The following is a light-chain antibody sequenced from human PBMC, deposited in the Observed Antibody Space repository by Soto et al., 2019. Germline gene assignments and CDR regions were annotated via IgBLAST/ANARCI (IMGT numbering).Light chain of an antibody. J-gene: IGKJ1*01. CDR2: GAS. CDR3: QQYNKWPSWT. CDR1: QSLGSN. V-gene: IGKV3-15*01. Sequence: EIVMTQSPDTLSVSPGERATLSCRASQSLGSNLAWYQQKPGQAPRLLIYGASTRATGIPARFSGSGSGTEFTLTISSLQSEDFAVYYCQQYNKWPSWTFGQGTKVDNK.